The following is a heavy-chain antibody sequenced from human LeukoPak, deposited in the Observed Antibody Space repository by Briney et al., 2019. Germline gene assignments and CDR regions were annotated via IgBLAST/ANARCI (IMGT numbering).Heavy chain of an antibody. V-gene: IGHV4-61*01. CDR1: GGSVSSGTYY. D-gene: IGHD6-19*01. CDR3: ARDRARDRGFSSDWLGADWFDP. J-gene: IGHJ5*02. CDR2: VYYSGST. Sequence: SETLSLTCTVSGGSVSSGTYYWSWIRQPPGKGLEWIGYVYYSGSTNYNPSLKSRVTISVDTSKNQFSLKLSSVTAADTAVYYCARDRARDRGFSSDWLGADWFDPWGQGTLVTVSS.